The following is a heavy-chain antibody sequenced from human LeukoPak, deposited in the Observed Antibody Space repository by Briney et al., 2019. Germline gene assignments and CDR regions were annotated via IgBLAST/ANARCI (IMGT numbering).Heavy chain of an antibody. CDR1: GFTFSDYY. CDR2: ISNSGSTR. V-gene: IGHV3-11*04. D-gene: IGHD5-12*01. J-gene: IGHJ4*02. CDR3: ARSGRVATTYYFDY. Sequence: PGGSLRLSCAASGFTFSDYYMTWIRQAPGKGLEWVSYISNSGSTRYYADSVKGRFTISRDNAKNSLYLQMNSLRAEDTAVYYCARSGRVATTYYFDYWGQGTLVTVSS.